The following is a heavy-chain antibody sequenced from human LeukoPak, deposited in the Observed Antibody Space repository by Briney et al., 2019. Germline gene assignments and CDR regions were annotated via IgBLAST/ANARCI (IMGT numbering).Heavy chain of an antibody. CDR1: GFTFSIYS. CDR2: IGGSSSAI. Sequence: GGSLRLSCAASGFTFSIYSMNWVRQAPGKGLEWVSSIGGSSSAIYYADSVKGRFTISRDNAKNSLFLQMNNRRAGDTAVYYCAREAGSGSYYEGFDYWGQGTLVTVSS. CDR3: AREAGSGSYYEGFDY. V-gene: IGHV3-21*01. D-gene: IGHD1-26*01. J-gene: IGHJ4*02.